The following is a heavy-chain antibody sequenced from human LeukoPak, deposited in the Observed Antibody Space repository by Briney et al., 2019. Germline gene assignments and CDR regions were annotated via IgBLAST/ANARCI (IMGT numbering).Heavy chain of an antibody. D-gene: IGHD3-22*01. J-gene: IGHJ4*02. Sequence: SETLSLTCTVSGGSISSYYWSWIRQPAGRGLEWIGRIYTSGSNNYNPSLKSRVTMSVDTSKNQFSLKLSSVTAADTAAYYCARGAYDSSGYHKYYFDYWGQGTLVTVSS. V-gene: IGHV4-4*07. CDR1: GGSISSYY. CDR3: ARGAYDSSGYHKYYFDY. CDR2: IYTSGSN.